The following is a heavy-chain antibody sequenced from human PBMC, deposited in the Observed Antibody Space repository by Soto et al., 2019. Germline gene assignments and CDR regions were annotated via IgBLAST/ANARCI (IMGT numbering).Heavy chain of an antibody. V-gene: IGHV1-69*13. Sequence: SVKVSCKASGGTFSSYAISWVRQAPGQGLEWMGGIIPIFGTANYAQKFQGRVTITADESTSTAYMELSSLGSEDTAVYYCARVYERGIAAAGDYYYYGMDVWGQGTTVTVS. CDR2: IIPIFGTA. J-gene: IGHJ6*02. D-gene: IGHD6-13*01. CDR1: GGTFSSYA. CDR3: ARVYERGIAAAGDYYYYGMDV.